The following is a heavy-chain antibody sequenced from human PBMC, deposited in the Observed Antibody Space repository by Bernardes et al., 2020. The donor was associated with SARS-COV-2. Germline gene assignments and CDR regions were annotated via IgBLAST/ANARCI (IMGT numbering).Heavy chain of an antibody. CDR3: VGPGF. V-gene: IGHV3-23*01. J-gene: IGHJ4*02. Sequence: VEALFLSCVGSGFTFSDYVIIWVRQAPGTGLEWISGVTGSGYGTYYADSVKGRSSISRDNSKNTVYLQMNSLRDEDTAVYYCVGPGFWGQGTLVTVSS. CDR1: GFTFSDYV. CDR2: VTGSGYGT.